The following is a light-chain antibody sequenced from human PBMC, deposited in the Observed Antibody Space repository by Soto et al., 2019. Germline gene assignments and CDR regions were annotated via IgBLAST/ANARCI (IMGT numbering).Light chain of an antibody. V-gene: IGKV3-20*01. CDR3: QQYGSSPLN. Sequence: EIGLTQSPGTPSLSPGDRATLSCRASQTVSFSYLAWYQQKSGQAPRRLIYGASTRATGIPDRFSGSESGTGFTLTIRRLQPEDVAVYHCQQYGSSPLNLGRGTNVAIK. CDR1: QTVSFSY. J-gene: IGKJ4*01. CDR2: GAS.